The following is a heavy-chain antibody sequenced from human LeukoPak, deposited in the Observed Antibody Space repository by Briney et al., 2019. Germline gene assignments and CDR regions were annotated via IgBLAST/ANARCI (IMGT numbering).Heavy chain of an antibody. J-gene: IGHJ3*02. V-gene: IGHV1-46*01. CDR1: GYIFTTYY. D-gene: IGHD1-7*01. CDR2: INPSGGST. Sequence: GASVKVSCKASGYIFTTYYMHWVRQAPGQGLEWMGIINPSGGSTSYAQKFQGRVTMTRDTSTSTVYMELSSLRSEDTAVYYCARDGTRGAELNAFDIWGQGTMVTVSS. CDR3: ARDGTRGAELNAFDI.